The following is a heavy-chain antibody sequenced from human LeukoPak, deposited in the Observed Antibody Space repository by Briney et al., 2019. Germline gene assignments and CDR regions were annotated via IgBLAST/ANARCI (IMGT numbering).Heavy chain of an antibody. CDR3: AKGSSRPPNAFDI. V-gene: IGHV3-7*01. CDR1: GFPFSGHW. D-gene: IGHD6-6*01. Sequence: GGSLILSCAASGFPFSGHWMSWVRQPPGKGLEWVASIRQDGSEKHYVDSVEGRFTISRDNAKNSLHLQMNSLRAEDTAVYYCAKGSSRPPNAFDIWGQGTLVTVSS. J-gene: IGHJ3*02. CDR2: IRQDGSEK.